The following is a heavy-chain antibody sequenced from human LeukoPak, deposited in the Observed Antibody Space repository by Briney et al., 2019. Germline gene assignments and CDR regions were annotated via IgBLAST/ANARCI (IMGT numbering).Heavy chain of an antibody. Sequence: SETLSLTCAISGGSISSDGFYWSWIRQHPGKGLEWIGYIYYSGSTCYNPSLKSRVTISVDTSKNQFSLKLTSVTAADTAVYYCARTYYDGRLDYWGQGTLVTVSS. D-gene: IGHD3-22*01. CDR3: ARTYYDGRLDY. CDR1: GGSISSDGFY. CDR2: IYYSGST. V-gene: IGHV4-31*11. J-gene: IGHJ4*02.